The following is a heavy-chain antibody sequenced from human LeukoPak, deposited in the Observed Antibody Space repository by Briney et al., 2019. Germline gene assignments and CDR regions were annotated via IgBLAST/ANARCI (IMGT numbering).Heavy chain of an antibody. CDR3: ARDNSYGPDYYFDY. CDR1: GGSISSYY. D-gene: IGHD5-18*01. CDR2: IYTSGST. V-gene: IGHV4-4*07. J-gene: IGHJ4*02. Sequence: SETLSLTCTVSGGSISSYYWSWIRQPAGKGLEWIGRIYTSGSTNYNPSLKSRVTMSVDTSKNQFSLKLSSVTAADTAVYYCARDNSYGPDYYFDYWGQGTLVTVSS.